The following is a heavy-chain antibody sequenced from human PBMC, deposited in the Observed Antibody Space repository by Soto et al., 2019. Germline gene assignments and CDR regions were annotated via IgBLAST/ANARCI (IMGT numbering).Heavy chain of an antibody. CDR1: GGSISSSSYY. CDR3: ARLEGYSGGWYELVPAFDY. CDR2: IYYSGST. D-gene: IGHD6-19*01. Sequence: QLQLQESGPGLVKPSETLSLTCTVSGGSISSSSYYWGWIRQPPGKGLEWIGRIYYSGSTYYNPSLKSRAPISVHTTKNQFSLKLSPGTAADTAVYYCARLEGYSGGWYELVPAFDYWGQGPLVTGSS. J-gene: IGHJ4*02. V-gene: IGHV4-39*01.